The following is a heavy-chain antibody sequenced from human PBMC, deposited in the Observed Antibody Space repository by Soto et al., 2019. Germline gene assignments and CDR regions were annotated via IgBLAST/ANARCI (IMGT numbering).Heavy chain of an antibody. CDR3: ASGGMIRGAVFEY. CDR2: ISSSTNYI. J-gene: IGHJ4*02. V-gene: IGHV3-21*01. Sequence: GWSLRLSCAASGFTFSSYTMNWVRQAPGKGLEWVSSISSSTNYIYYADSLKGRFTISRDNAKNSLYLQMTSLRAEDTAVYYCASGGMIRGAVFEYWGKGTLVTVSS. CDR1: GFTFSSYT. D-gene: IGHD3-10*01.